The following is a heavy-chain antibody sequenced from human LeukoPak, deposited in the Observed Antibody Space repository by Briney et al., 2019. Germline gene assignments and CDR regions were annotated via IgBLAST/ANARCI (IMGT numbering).Heavy chain of an antibody. Sequence: SETLSLTCAVYGGPFSGYYWSWIRQPPGKGLEWIGEINHSGSTNYNPSLKSRVTISVDASKNQFSLKLSSVTAADTAVYYCARGQYYDFWSGYQWDYWGQGTLVTVSS. CDR2: INHSGST. CDR3: ARGQYYDFWSGYQWDY. V-gene: IGHV4-34*01. CDR1: GGPFSGYY. D-gene: IGHD3-3*01. J-gene: IGHJ4*02.